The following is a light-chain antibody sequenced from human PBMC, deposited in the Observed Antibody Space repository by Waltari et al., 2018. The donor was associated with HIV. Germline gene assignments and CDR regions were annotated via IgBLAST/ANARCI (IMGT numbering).Light chain of an antibody. J-gene: IGLJ2*01. CDR2: DVS. CDR1: SSDVGGSDY. CDR3: SSYTRNTTVV. V-gene: IGLV2-14*03. Sequence: QSALTQPASVSGSPGQSITISRTGTSSDVGGSDYVPWYQQHPGKAPKVIIYDVSVRPSGSSNRFSGSKSGNTASLTISGLQAEDEADYYCSSYTRNTTVVFGGGTKLTVL.